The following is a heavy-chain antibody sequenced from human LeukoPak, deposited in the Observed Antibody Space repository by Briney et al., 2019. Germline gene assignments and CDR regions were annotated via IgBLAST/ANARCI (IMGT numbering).Heavy chain of an antibody. CDR2: INPNSGGT. J-gene: IGHJ4*02. V-gene: IGHV1-2*02. CDR1: GYTFTGYY. CDR3: AGPSGWSHGTFDY. Sequence: ASVKVSCKASGYTFTGYYMHWVRQAPGQGLEWMGWINPNSGGTNYAQKFQGRVTMTRDTSISTAYMELSRLRSDDTAVYYCAGPSGWSHGTFDYWGQGTLVTVSS. D-gene: IGHD6-19*01.